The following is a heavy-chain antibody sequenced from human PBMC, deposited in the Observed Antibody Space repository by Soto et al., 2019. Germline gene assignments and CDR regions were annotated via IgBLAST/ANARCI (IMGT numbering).Heavy chain of an antibody. V-gene: IGHV3-30*03. J-gene: IGHJ6*02. CDR3: ARQVGSDDHSSNYYYFGMDV. CDR2: ISYDGGNE. D-gene: IGHD4-4*01. Sequence: GGSLRLSCATSGFTFRSYGMHWVRQAPGKGLAWVALISYDGGNEYYADSVKGRFTISRDNSKNTLYLQMNSLRAEDTALYYCARQVGSDDHSSNYYYFGMDVWGQGTTVTGSS. CDR1: GFTFRSYG.